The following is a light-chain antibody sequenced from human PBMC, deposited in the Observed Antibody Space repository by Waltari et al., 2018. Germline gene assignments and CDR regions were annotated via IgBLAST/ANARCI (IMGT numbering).Light chain of an antibody. V-gene: IGKV3-20*01. CDR3: QQYGGSFPNT. CDR2: GASSS. CDR1: QTVSSTF. Sequence: EIVLTQSPGTLSLSPGERATLSCRASQTVSSTFLAWYQQKPGQGPRLLTYGASSSSRATGIPDRFSGSGSGTDFILTISRVEPEDFAVYYCQQYGGSFPNTFGQGTKLEIK. J-gene: IGKJ2*01.